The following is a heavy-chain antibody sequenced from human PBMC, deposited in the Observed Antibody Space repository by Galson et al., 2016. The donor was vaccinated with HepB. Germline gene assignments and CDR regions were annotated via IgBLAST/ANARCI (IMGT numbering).Heavy chain of an antibody. V-gene: IGHV3-64D*06. CDR2: INHDGGGA. CDR3: VKYPFFYDCMDV. CDR1: GFSSGSYS. Sequence: SLRLSCAASGFSSGSYSMHWVRQTPGKGPELVSAINHDGGGAYYADSVKGRFTISRDNFKNTLYLQMSSPRVEDTAVYYCVKYPFFYDCMDVWGQGTTVTVSS. J-gene: IGHJ6*02. D-gene: IGHD2/OR15-2a*01.